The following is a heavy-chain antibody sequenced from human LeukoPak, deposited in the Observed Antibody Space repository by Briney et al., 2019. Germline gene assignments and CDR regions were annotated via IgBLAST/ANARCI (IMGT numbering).Heavy chain of an antibody. CDR3: ARDLPYYYDSSGYPIGYLDY. CDR2: ISADNGNT. V-gene: IGHV1-18*01. Sequence: ASVKVSCKASGYTFSNYGISWVRQAPGQGLEWMGWISADNGNTKYAQKIQGRVTMTTDTSTSTAYMELRSLRSDDTAVYYCARDLPYYYDSSGYPIGYLDYWGQGTLVTVSS. J-gene: IGHJ4*02. CDR1: GYTFSNYG. D-gene: IGHD3-22*01.